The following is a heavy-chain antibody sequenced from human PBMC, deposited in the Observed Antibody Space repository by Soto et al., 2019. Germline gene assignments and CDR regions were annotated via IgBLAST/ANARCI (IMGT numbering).Heavy chain of an antibody. V-gene: IGHV4-4*07. CDR2: IYFSGST. Sequence: SETLSLTCTVSYGSISSYYWSWIRQPAGSGLEWIGRIYFSGSTYYNPSLKSRVTISVDTSKNQFSLKLSSVTAADTAVYYCARVGTYYYDSSGYYYVDPHIDYWGQGTLVTVSS. CDR1: YGSISSYY. CDR3: ARVGTYYYDSSGYYYVDPHIDY. J-gene: IGHJ4*02. D-gene: IGHD3-22*01.